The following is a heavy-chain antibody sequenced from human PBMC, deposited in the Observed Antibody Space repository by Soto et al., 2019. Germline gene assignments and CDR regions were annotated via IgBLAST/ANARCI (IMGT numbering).Heavy chain of an antibody. CDR2: IYTSGST. Sequence: SGTLSLTCTVSGGCISSYYWSWIRQPAGKGLEWIGRIYTSGSTNYNPSLKSRVTMSVDTSKNQFSLKLSSVTAADTAVYYCARDRRHGGYYGMDVWGQGTTVTVSS. V-gene: IGHV4-4*07. J-gene: IGHJ6*02. CDR1: GGCISSYY. D-gene: IGHD2-15*01. CDR3: ARDRRHGGYYGMDV.